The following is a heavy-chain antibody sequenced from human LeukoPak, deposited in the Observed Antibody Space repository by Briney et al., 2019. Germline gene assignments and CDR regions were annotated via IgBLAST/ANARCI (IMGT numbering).Heavy chain of an antibody. J-gene: IGHJ3*02. Sequence: ASVKVSCKASGYTFTSYGISWVRQAPGQGLEWMGWISAYNGNTNYAQKLQGRVTMTTDTSTSTAYMELRSLRSDDTAVYYCATALNQQLVEDAFDIWGQGTMVTVSS. D-gene: IGHD6-13*01. CDR1: GYTFTSYG. CDR2: ISAYNGNT. V-gene: IGHV1-18*01. CDR3: ATALNQQLVEDAFDI.